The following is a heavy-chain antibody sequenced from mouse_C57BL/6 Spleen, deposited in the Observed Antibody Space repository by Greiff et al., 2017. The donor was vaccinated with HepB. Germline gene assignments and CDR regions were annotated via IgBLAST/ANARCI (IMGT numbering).Heavy chain of an antibody. CDR2: IWGVGST. CDR1: GFSLTSYG. V-gene: IGHV2-6*01. Sequence: QVQLQQSGPGLVAPSQSLSITCTVSGFSLTSYGVDWVRQSPGKGLEWLGVIWGVGSTNYNSALKSRLSISKDNSKSQVFLKMNSLQTDDTAMYYCASSYPSYAMDYWGQGTSVTVSS. J-gene: IGHJ4*01. CDR3: ASSYPSYAMDY. D-gene: IGHD5-1-1*01.